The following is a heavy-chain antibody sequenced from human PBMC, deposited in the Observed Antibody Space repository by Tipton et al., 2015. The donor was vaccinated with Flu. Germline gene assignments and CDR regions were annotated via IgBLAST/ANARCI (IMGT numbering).Heavy chain of an antibody. V-gene: IGHV4-4*07. Sequence: TLSLTCNISGDSIGSYYYSWIRQPAGKGLEWIGRISTSGSTNYNASLESRVTMSRDTSKNHFSLRLSSATAADTALYYCARDLRGYSGYTGGDAFDMWGQGIMVTVSS. J-gene: IGHJ3*02. CDR2: ISTSGST. CDR3: ARDLRGYSGYTGGDAFDM. D-gene: IGHD5-12*01. CDR1: GDSIGSYY.